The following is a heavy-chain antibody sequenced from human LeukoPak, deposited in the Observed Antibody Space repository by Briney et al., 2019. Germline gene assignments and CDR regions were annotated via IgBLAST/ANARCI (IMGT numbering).Heavy chain of an antibody. CDR1: GGSISSYY. D-gene: IGHD3-10*01. CDR2: ISYSGTT. Sequence: SETLSLTCIVSGGSISSYYWSWLRQPPGKGLEWIGYISYSGTTHYNPSLDSRVTISVGTSKNQFSLKLRSETAADTAVYYCARHGVYYASGSPSFDYWGQGTLVTVSS. CDR3: ARHGVYYASGSPSFDY. J-gene: IGHJ4*02. V-gene: IGHV4-59*08.